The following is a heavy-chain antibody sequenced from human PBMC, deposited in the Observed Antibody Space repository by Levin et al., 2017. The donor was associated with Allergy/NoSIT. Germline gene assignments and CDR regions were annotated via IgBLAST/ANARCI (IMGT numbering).Heavy chain of an antibody. CDR3: ARGPPGYCSGGSCSITYYYYGMDV. D-gene: IGHD2-15*01. V-gene: IGHV4-34*01. CDR1: GGSFSGYY. Sequence: SETLSLTCAVYGGSFSGYYWSWIRQPPGKGLEWIGEINHSGSTNYNPSLKSRVTISVDTSKNQFSLKLSSVTAADTAVYYCARGPPGYCSGGSCSITYYYYGMDVWGQGTTVTVSS. J-gene: IGHJ6*02. CDR2: INHSGST.